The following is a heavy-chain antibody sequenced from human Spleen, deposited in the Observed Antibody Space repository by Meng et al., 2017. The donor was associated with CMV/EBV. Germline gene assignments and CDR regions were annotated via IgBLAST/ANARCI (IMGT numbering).Heavy chain of an antibody. CDR3: AKDMNTFSSSGFDY. Sequence: GGSLRLSCAASGFTFDDYAMHWVRQAPGKGLEWVSGISWNSGSIGYADSVKGRFTISRDNAKNSLYLQMNSLRAEDTALYYCAKDMNTFSSSGFDYWGQGTLVTVSS. CDR2: ISWNSGSI. V-gene: IGHV3-9*01. D-gene: IGHD6-6*01. CDR1: GFTFDDYA. J-gene: IGHJ4*02.